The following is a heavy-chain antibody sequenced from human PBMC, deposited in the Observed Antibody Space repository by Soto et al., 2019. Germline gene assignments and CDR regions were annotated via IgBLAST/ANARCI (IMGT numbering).Heavy chain of an antibody. Sequence: SETLSLTYTVSGGSISSYYWSWIRQPPGKGLEWIGYIYYSGSTNYNPSLKSRVTISVDTSKNQFSLKLSSVTAADTAVYYCARTYSSGWHRREYNWFDPWGQGTLVTVSS. CDR2: IYYSGST. CDR1: GGSISSYY. V-gene: IGHV4-59*01. CDR3: ARTYSSGWHRREYNWFDP. D-gene: IGHD6-19*01. J-gene: IGHJ5*02.